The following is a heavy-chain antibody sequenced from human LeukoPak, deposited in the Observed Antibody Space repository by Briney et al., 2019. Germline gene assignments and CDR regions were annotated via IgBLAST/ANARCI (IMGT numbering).Heavy chain of an antibody. Sequence: ASVKVSCKASRYTFTGHYMHWVRQAPGQGLEWMGWINPKSGGTKYEQKFQGRVTMTRDTSISTAYMELSRLRSDDTAVYYCARWRGYASDWSGPFDDWGQGTLVTVSS. CDR1: RYTFTGHY. CDR2: INPKSGGT. V-gene: IGHV1-2*02. CDR3: ARWRGYASDWSGPFDD. J-gene: IGHJ4*02. D-gene: IGHD6-19*01.